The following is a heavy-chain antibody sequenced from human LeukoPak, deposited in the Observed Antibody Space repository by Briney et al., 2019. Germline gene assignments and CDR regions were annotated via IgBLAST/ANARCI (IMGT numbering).Heavy chain of an antibody. V-gene: IGHV1-69*06. CDR2: IIPIFGSS. D-gene: IGHD3-10*01. CDR1: GGTFSNYA. Sequence: GASVKVSCKASGGTFSNYAISWVRQAPGQGLEWMGGIIPIFGSSNYAQKFQGRVTITADKSTSTAYMELSSLRSEDTAVYYCARENYYYGSGSHYFDYWGQGTLVTVSS. CDR3: ARENYYYGSGSHYFDY. J-gene: IGHJ4*02.